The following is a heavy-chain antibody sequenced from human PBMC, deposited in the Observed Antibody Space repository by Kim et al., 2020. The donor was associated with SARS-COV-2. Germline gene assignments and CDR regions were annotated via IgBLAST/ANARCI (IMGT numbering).Heavy chain of an antibody. D-gene: IGHD6-13*01. CDR2: IKQDGSEK. J-gene: IGHJ2*01. Sequence: GGSLRLSCAASGFTFSSYWMSWVRQAPGKGLEWVANIKQDGSEKYYVDSVKGRFTISRDNAKNSLYLQMNSLRAEDTAVYYCARDIRSSSWFSYWYFDLWGRGTLVTVSS. CDR1: GFTFSSYW. CDR3: ARDIRSSSWFSYWYFDL. V-gene: IGHV3-7*01.